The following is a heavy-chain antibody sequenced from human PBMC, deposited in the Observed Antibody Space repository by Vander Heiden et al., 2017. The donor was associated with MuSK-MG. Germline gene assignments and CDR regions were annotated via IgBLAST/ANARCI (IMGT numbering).Heavy chain of an antibody. Sequence: EVQLVQSGAEVKKPGESLQISCKGSGYSFTSYWIGWVGQRPGKGLEWMEIIYPGDSDTRYSPSFQGQGTISADKSLSTDDLQWSSLKASDTAMYYCARLWFRELANCDYWGQGTLVTVAS. CDR2: IYPGDSDT. CDR1: GYSFTSYW. D-gene: IGHD3-10*01. CDR3: ARLWFRELANCDY. V-gene: IGHV5-51*01. J-gene: IGHJ4*02.